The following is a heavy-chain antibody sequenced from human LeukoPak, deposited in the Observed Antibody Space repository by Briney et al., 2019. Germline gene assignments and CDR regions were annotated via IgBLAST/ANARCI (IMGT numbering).Heavy chain of an antibody. CDR3: ARGEYSSSSYYFDY. Sequence: SQTLSPTCAISGDSVSSNSAAWNWLRQSPSRGLEWLGRTYYRSKLYNDYAVSVKSRITINPDTSKNQFSLQLNSVTPEDTAVYYCARGEYSSSSYYFDYWGQGTLVTVSS. V-gene: IGHV6-1*01. D-gene: IGHD6-13*01. CDR2: TYYRSKLYN. CDR1: GDSVSSNSAA. J-gene: IGHJ4*02.